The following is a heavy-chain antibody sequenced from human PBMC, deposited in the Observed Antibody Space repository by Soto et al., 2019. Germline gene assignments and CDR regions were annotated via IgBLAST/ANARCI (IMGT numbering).Heavy chain of an antibody. CDR1: GASSSRVCY. J-gene: IGHJ6*02. V-gene: IGHV4-31*02. CDR3: ARDAPGALGVINSMDV. CDR2: IYYSANT. Sequence: TLSLTGSVSGASSSRVCYWSWICQHPVKGLEWIGYIYYSANTSYNPSLTRRVSISLDTSKSQFSLKLHSVTAADTAVYYCARDAPGALGVINSMDVWAQGTTVTVSS. D-gene: IGHD2-8*02.